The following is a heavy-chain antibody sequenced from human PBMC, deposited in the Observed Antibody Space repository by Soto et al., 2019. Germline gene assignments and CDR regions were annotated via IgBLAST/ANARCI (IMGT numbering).Heavy chain of an antibody. CDR1: GFTFSNFW. J-gene: IGHJ4*02. V-gene: IGHV3-74*01. Sequence: EVQLVESGGGLVQPGGSLRLSCAASGFTFSNFWMHWVRQVPGKGLMWVSRINEDGRIINYADSVKGRFTISRDNARETLYWEMNSLRAEDTAIYDGTREIGGGGAYWGQGALVTVSS. D-gene: IGHD3-10*01. CDR2: INEDGRII. CDR3: TREIGGGGAY.